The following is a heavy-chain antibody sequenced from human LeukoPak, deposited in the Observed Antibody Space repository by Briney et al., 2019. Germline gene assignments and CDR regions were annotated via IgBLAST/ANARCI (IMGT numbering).Heavy chain of an antibody. J-gene: IGHJ6*02. Sequence: SVKVSCKASGGTFSSYAISWVRQAPGQGLEWMGRIIPILGIANYAQKFQGRVTITADKSTSTAYMELSSLRSEDTAVYYCARDRLVAGTYYYYGMDVWGQGTTVTVSS. V-gene: IGHV1-69*04. CDR3: ARDRLVAGTYYYYGMDV. D-gene: IGHD6-19*01. CDR1: GGTFSSYA. CDR2: IIPILGIA.